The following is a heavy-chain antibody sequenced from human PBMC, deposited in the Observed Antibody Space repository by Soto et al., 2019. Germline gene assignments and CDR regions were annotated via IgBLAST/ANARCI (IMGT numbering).Heavy chain of an antibody. CDR3: ARDGRIAANQYYYYYYGMDV. V-gene: IGHV1-18*04. D-gene: IGHD6-13*01. CDR1: GYTFTSYY. CDR2: ISAYNGNT. J-gene: IGHJ6*02. Sequence: GASVKVSCKASGYTFTSYYMHWVRQAPGQGLEWMGWISAYNGNTNYAQKLQGRVTMTTDTSTSTAYMELRSLRSDDTAVYYCARDGRIAANQYYYYYYGMDVWGQGTTVTVSS.